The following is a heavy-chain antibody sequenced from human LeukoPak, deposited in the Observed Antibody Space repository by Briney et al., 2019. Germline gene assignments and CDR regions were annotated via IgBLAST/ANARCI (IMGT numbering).Heavy chain of an antibody. CDR3: AREAGIPPSTQQWPTSVDY. D-gene: IGHD5-18*01. V-gene: IGHV3-7*05. Sequence: PGGSLRLSCVASGFTFSSYWMSWVRQAPGKGLEWVANIKQDGSEKYYVDSVKGRFTISRDNAKNSLYLQMNSLRAEDTAVYYCAREAGIPPSTQQWPTSVDYWGQGTLVTVSS. CDR2: IKQDGSEK. CDR1: GFTFSSYW. J-gene: IGHJ4*02.